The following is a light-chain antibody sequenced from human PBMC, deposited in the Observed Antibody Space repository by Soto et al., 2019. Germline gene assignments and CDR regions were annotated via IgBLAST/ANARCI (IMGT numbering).Light chain of an antibody. V-gene: IGLV2-14*01. CDR1: SSDVDYYNY. J-gene: IGLJ2*01. CDR3: SSYTRSSTL. CDR2: EVS. Sequence: QSALTQPAAVSGSPGQSITISCTGTSSDVDYYNYVSWYQQHPGKAPKLMIYEVSNRPSGVSNRFSDSKSGNTASLTISGLQAEDEADYYCSSYTRSSTLFGGGTKLTVL.